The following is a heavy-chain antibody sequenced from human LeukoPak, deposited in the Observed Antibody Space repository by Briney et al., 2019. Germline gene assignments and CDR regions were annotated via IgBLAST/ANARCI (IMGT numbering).Heavy chain of an antibody. CDR3: ARAPGYRGFLDY. CDR2: ISSSSSYI. D-gene: IGHD5-18*01. V-gene: IGHV3-21*01. Sequence: PGGSLRLSCAASGFSFSSYNMNWVRQAPGKGLERVSFISSSSSYIYYVDSVKGRFTISRDNAKNSLYLQMNSLRAEDTAVYYCARAPGYRGFLDYWGQGNLVTVSS. J-gene: IGHJ4*02. CDR1: GFSFSSYN.